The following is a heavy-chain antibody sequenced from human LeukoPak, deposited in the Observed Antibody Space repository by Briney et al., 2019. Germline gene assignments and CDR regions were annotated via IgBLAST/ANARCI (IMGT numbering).Heavy chain of an antibody. CDR1: GFTFNSYS. CDR3: AKDRDYDFWSGYYWDN. D-gene: IGHD3-3*01. V-gene: IGHV3-23*01. Sequence: GGSLRLSCAASGFTFNSYSMTWVRQAPGRGLEWVSSISGSGGSTYYADSVKGRFTISRDNSKDTLYLQMHSLRGEDTAVYFCAKDRDYDFWSGYYWDNWGQGTLVTVSS. J-gene: IGHJ4*02. CDR2: ISGSGGST.